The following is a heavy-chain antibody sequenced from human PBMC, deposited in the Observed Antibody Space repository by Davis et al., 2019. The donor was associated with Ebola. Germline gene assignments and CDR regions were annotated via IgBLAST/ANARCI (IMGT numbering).Heavy chain of an antibody. J-gene: IGHJ6*02. Sequence: SETLSPTCTLPGASISSYYWSWIRQLPGKGREWDGYIYYIGSTTYNPSLKSRVTISVATPKNQFSLKLSSVTAADTAVYYCARARGYCSGGSCYLPGVSGMDVWGQGTTVTVSS. V-gene: IGHV4-59*01. CDR1: GASISSYY. CDR2: IYYIGST. D-gene: IGHD2-15*01. CDR3: ARARGYCSGGSCYLPGVSGMDV.